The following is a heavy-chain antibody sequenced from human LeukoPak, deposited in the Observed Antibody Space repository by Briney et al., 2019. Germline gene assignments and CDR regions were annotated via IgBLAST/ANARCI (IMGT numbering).Heavy chain of an antibody. CDR2: ISSSSSYI. D-gene: IGHD3-22*01. CDR3: ARTVGGYYDSSGYYFDAFDI. Sequence: GGSLRLSCAASGFTFDDYAMDWVRQAPGKGLEWVSSISSSSSYIYYADSVKGRFTISRDNAKNSLYLQMNSLRAEDTAVYYCARTVGGYYDSSGYYFDAFDIWGQGTMVTVSS. V-gene: IGHV3-21*01. CDR1: GFTFDDYA. J-gene: IGHJ3*02.